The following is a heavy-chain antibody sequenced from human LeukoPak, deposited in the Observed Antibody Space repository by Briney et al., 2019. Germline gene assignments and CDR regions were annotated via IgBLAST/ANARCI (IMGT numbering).Heavy chain of an antibody. Sequence: SETLSLTCTVSGGSISSSSYYWGWIRQPPGKGLEWIGSIYYSGSTYYNPSLKSRVTISVDTSKNQFSLKLSSVTAADTAVYYCARDSIAAAIGVDYWGQGALVTVSS. CDR1: GGSISSSSYY. D-gene: IGHD6-13*01. CDR2: IYYSGST. V-gene: IGHV4-39*02. CDR3: ARDSIAAAIGVDY. J-gene: IGHJ4*02.